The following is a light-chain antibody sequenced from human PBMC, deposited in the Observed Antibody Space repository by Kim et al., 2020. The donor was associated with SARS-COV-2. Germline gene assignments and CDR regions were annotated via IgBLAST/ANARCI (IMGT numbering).Light chain of an antibody. CDR2: EDS. CDR1: KLGDKY. CDR3: QAWDTSIVV. V-gene: IGLV3-1*01. J-gene: IGLJ2*01. Sequence: SVSPGQTASITCSGDKLGDKYACWYQQKPGQSPLLVIYEDSKRPSGIPERFSGSNSGNTATLTISGTQAMDEADYYCQAWDTSIVVFGGGTKLTVL.